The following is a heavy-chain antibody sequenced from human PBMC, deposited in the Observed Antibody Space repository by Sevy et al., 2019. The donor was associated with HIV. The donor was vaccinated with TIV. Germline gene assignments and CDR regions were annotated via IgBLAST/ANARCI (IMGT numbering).Heavy chain of an antibody. CDR1: GFTFSSYA. V-gene: IGHV3-23*01. D-gene: IGHD3-22*01. Sequence: GGSLRLSCTASGFTFSSYAMNWVRQAPGKGLEWVSTIFRSGDVTYYADSVKGRFTISRDNSRNTLYLQMNRLRADDTAVYYCAGARYDSSGSFDAFDVWGQGTMVTVSS. CDR3: AGARYDSSGSFDAFDV. J-gene: IGHJ3*01. CDR2: IFRSGDVT.